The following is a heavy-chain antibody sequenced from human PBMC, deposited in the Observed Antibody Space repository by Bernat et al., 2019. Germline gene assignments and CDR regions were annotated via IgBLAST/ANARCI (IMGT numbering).Heavy chain of an antibody. CDR2: IYHSGST. D-gene: IGHD6-6*01. J-gene: IGHJ4*02. CDR3: AREEYSGSSLDY. Sequence: QVQLQESGPGLVKPSETLSLTCTVSGGSISSYYWSWIRQSPGKGLEWIGYIYHSGSTNYNPSLKSRVAISVDTSKNQFSLNLSSVTAADTAVYYCAREEYSGSSLDYWGQGTLVTVSS. CDR1: GGSISSYY. V-gene: IGHV4-59*01.